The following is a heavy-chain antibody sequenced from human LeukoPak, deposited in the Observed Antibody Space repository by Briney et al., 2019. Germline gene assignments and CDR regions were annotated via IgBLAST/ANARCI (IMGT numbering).Heavy chain of an antibody. CDR2: INHGGST. V-gene: IGHV4-34*01. J-gene: IGHJ6*03. D-gene: IGHD2-2*01. CDR3: ARGRAGYQMLPTKKNYDYYYMDV. CDR1: GGSLSSYY. Sequence: SETLSLTCAVYGGSLSSYYWSWIRQPPGKGLEWIGEINHGGSTNYNPSLKSRVTMSLDTSKNQFSLKVISVTAPDTAVYYCARGRAGYQMLPTKKNYDYYYMDVWGKGTTVTVSS.